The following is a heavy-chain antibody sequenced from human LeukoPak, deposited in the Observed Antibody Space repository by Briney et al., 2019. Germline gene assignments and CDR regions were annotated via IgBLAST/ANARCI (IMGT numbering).Heavy chain of an antibody. V-gene: IGHV3-66*02. D-gene: IGHD3-16*01. Sequence: PGGSLRLSCAASGFTVSSNYMSWVRQAPGKGLEWVSVIYSDGGTNYADSVKGRFTISRDNSKNTLYLQMNSLRPEDTAVYYCARDGGFGGPGGDNWFDSWGQGALVTVSS. J-gene: IGHJ5*01. CDR2: IYSDGGT. CDR1: GFTVSSNY. CDR3: ARDGGFGGPGGDNWFDS.